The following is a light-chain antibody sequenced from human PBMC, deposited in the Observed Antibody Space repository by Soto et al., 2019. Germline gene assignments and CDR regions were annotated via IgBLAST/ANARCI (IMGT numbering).Light chain of an antibody. Sequence: TISPVTLSLIPRARATLSCRAGQSVLSSYLAWYQQKPGQVPRLLIFGESARATGIPDRFSGGGSGTDFTLTISRLAPEDFAVYYCLQSGSPHSFGGGTKVDIK. CDR1: QSVLSSY. CDR3: LQSGSPHS. V-gene: IGKV3-20*01. J-gene: IGKJ4*01. CDR2: GES.